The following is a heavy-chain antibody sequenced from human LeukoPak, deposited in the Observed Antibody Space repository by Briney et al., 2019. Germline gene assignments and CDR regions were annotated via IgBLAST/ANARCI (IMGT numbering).Heavy chain of an antibody. CDR2: IHASEIT. CDR3: ARDLGINTGWYGFDS. Sequence: SETLSLTCTVSGGSISGYYWSWIRQPAGKGLEWIGRIHASEITSYNPSFRGRVTVSLDKSMNQVSLHLASVTAADTAVYYCARDLGINTGWYGFDSWGLGILVTVSS. V-gene: IGHV4-4*07. CDR1: GGSISGYY. D-gene: IGHD6-19*01. J-gene: IGHJ4*02.